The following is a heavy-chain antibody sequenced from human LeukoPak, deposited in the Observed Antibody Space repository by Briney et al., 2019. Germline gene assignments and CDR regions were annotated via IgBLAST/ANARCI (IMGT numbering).Heavy chain of an antibody. D-gene: IGHD4-23*01. CDR3: AKDRYGGTFDY. CDR1: GFTFSSYA. V-gene: IGHV3-23*01. Sequence: GGSLRLSCAASGFTFSSYAMTWVRQAPGKGLEWVSALTGSAISTYYADSVKGRFTISRDNSKNTLYLQMNGLRAEDTAVYYRAKDRYGGTFDYWGQGTLVTVSS. CDR2: LTGSAIST. J-gene: IGHJ4*02.